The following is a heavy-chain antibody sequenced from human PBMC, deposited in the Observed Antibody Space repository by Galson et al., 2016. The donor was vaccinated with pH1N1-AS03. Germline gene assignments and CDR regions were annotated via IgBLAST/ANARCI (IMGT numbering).Heavy chain of an antibody. V-gene: IGHV4-34*12. D-gene: IGHD3-10*01. CDR2: VIIGGSP. Sequence: ETLSLTCRDLGGSFRGTYWTWIRQTPGKGLEWIGEVIIGGSPTYSPSLKSRVSISLDTSRKQVSLRLIPVTAADTAVYFCARRPTGIDYWGPGTLVTVAS. CDR3: ARRPTGIDY. J-gene: IGHJ4*02. CDR1: GGSFRGTY.